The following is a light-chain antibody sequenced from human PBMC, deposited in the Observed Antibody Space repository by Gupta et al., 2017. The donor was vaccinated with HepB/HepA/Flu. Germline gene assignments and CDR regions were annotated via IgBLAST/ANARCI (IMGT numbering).Light chain of an antibody. CDR2: DTS. CDR1: PSVSDF. Sequence: EILLTQSPATLSLSPGERATISCRASPSVSDFLHWYQPRHGQPPRLLIYDTSNRATGTPASFSGSGSGTDFTITISSLEPEDFAVYYCQQRANWPPTFGHGTKVGIK. V-gene: IGKV3-11*01. CDR3: QQRANWPPT. J-gene: IGKJ3*01.